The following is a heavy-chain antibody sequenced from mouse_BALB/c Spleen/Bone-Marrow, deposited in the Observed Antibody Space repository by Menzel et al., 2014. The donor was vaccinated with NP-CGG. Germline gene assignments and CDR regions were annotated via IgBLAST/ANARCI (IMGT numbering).Heavy chain of an antibody. CDR1: GFNIKDTY. CDR2: IDPANGNT. J-gene: IGHJ1*01. Sequence: EVHLLESGAELVKPGASVKLSCTASGFNIKDTYMHWVMQRPEQGLEWIGRIDPANGNTKYDPKFQGKATITADTSSNTAYLHLSSLTSEDTAVYYCASYRYGWYFDVWGAGTTVTVSS. CDR3: ASYRYGWYFDV. V-gene: IGHV14-3*02. D-gene: IGHD2-14*01.